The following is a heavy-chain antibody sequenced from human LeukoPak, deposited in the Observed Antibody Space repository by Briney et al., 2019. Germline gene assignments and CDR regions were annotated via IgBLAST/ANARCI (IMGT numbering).Heavy chain of an antibody. V-gene: IGHV3-30*02. CDR3: ANVRNSGYDYYYYYYMDV. CDR1: GFTFSTYG. D-gene: IGHD5-12*01. J-gene: IGHJ6*03. CDR2: IRYDGRNK. Sequence: GGSLRLSCAASGFTFSTYGMHWVRQAPGKGLEWVAFIRYDGRNKYYADSVKGRFTISRDNSKNTLYLQMNSLRAEDTAVYYCANVRNSGYDYYYYYYMDVWGKGTTVTISS.